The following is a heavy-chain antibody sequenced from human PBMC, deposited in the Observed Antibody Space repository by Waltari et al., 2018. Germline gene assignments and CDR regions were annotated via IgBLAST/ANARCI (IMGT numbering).Heavy chain of an antibody. CDR3: ARDKDWFDP. CDR2: INAGIGNP. J-gene: IGHJ5*02. CDR1: GDNFTSYD. Sequence: QAQLVQSGAEVKKPGGSVKVSCTASGDNFTSYDMHWVRQAPGQRLEWIGWINAGIGNPKYSQKFQGRVTITRDTSASTAYMELSSLRSEDTAVYYCARDKDWFDPWGQGTLVTVSS. V-gene: IGHV1-3*01.